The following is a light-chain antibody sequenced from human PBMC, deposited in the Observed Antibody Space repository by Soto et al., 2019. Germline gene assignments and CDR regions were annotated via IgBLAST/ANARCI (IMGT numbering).Light chain of an antibody. Sequence: WTPSPATLSMSPGQRHTHSCWFSLHVNSYIAWYQQKPGQAPRLVIYDASTRGAGIPARFSGSGAGTAFTLTISSLVHEDFAVYYCRQRQYWPPITFGQGTRLEI. CDR1: LHVNSY. CDR3: RQRQYWPPIT. V-gene: IGKV3-11*01. CDR2: DAS. J-gene: IGKJ5*01.